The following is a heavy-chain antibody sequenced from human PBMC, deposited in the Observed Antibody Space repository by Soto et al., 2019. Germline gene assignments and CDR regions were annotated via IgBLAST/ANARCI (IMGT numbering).Heavy chain of an antibody. CDR3: ARDGGGSGWFDH. CDR2: ISSGSTV. D-gene: IGHD6-19*01. Sequence: HLVESGGGLIQPGGSLRLSCAASGFTFRSYTMTWVRQAPGRGLEWVSHISSGSTVYYADSVKGRFTISRGNAKNSLYLQMNSLREDDTAVYYCARDGGGSGWFDHWGQGAVVTVSS. CDR1: GFTFRSYT. V-gene: IGHV3-48*02. J-gene: IGHJ5*02.